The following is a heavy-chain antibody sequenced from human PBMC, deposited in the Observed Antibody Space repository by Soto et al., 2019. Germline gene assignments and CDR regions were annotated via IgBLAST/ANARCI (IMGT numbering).Heavy chain of an antibody. CDR2: ISQDGTIA. D-gene: IGHD1-1*01. Sequence: EVQLVESGGGLVQPGGSLRLSCAASEFAFGSYWMHWVRQAPGKGLVWVSRISQDGTIATQADSVKGRFTLSRDNAKSTLYLQMNSPRADDTAVYYCLRDQRHSNEFADQWGQGTLVTVSS. CDR3: LRDQRHSNEFADQ. V-gene: IGHV3-74*01. J-gene: IGHJ4*02. CDR1: EFAFGSYW.